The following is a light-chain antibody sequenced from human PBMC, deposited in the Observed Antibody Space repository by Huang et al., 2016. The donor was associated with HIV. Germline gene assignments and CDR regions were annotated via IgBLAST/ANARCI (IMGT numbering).Light chain of an antibody. CDR2: LCF. CDR1: QSLLHSNGYNY. Sequence: DIVMTQSPLSLAVTPGEPASISCRSSQSLLHSNGYNYLDWYLQKPGQSPQLLIYLCFSRASGVPDRFSGSGSVTDFTLKISRVEAEDVGVYYCMQALQTPRTFGQGTRLEIK. V-gene: IGKV2-28*01. CDR3: MQALQTPRT. J-gene: IGKJ5*01.